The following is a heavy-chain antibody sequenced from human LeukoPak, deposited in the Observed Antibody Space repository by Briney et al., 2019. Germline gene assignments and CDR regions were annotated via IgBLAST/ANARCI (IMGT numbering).Heavy chain of an antibody. J-gene: IGHJ4*02. CDR1: GGSISISSYI. D-gene: IGHD1-26*01. CDR2: IYYSGST. V-gene: IGHV4-39*01. CDR3: ARHNSGSYYRFDY. Sequence: SETLSLTCTVSGGSISISSYICDWVRQPPGKWLECIGTIYYSGSTYYNPSIKSRVPISVDTSKNQFCLKLSSVTAEATAVYYCARHNSGSYYRFDYWGQGTLVTVSS.